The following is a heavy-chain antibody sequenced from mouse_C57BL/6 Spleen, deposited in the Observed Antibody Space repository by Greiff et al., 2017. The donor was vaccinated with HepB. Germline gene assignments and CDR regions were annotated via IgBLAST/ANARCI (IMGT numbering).Heavy chain of an antibody. Sequence: QVQLQQSGAELVKPGASVKISCKASGYAFSSYWMNWVKQRPGKGLEWIGQIYPGDGDTNYNGKFKGKATLTADKSSSTAYMQLSSLTSEDSAVYFCARSGYYYGSSFLFDYWGQGTTLTVSS. CDR3: ARSGYYYGSSFLFDY. D-gene: IGHD1-1*01. CDR1: GYAFSSYW. CDR2: IYPGDGDT. V-gene: IGHV1-80*01. J-gene: IGHJ2*01.